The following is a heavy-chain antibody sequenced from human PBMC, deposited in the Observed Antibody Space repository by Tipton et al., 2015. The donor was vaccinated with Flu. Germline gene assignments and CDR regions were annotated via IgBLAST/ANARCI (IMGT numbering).Heavy chain of an antibody. CDR3: ARRDYTNYVSDPKNWFDP. D-gene: IGHD4-11*01. Sequence: TLSLTCAVYGGNYWSWNRQSPGKGLEWIGEINQSGSTNYNPSLKSRVTISVDRSKNQFSLKLPSVTAADTAIYYCARRDYTNYVSDPKNWFDPWGQGTLVTVSA. CDR2: INQSGST. V-gene: IGHV4-34*01. CDR1: GGNY. J-gene: IGHJ5*02.